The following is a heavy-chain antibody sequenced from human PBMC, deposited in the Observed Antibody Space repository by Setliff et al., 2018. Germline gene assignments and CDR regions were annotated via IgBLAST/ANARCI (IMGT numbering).Heavy chain of an antibody. CDR3: ARADGSGYYIVDY. CDR2: IYYSGNT. V-gene: IGHV4-38-2*01. D-gene: IGHD3-3*01. Sequence: PSETLSLTCAVSVYSISRDCHWGWIRQPPGKGLEWIGSIYYSGNTYYNASLKGRVTISGDTSKNQFSLKLSSVTAADTAVYYCARADGSGYYIVDYWGQGTLVTVSS. J-gene: IGHJ4*02. CDR1: VYSISRDCH.